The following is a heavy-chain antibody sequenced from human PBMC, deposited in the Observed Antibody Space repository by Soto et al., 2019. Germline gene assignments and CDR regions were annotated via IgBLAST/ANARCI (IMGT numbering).Heavy chain of an antibody. CDR3: ARLGGWAGGSSGMEV. V-gene: IGHV3-72*01. CDR1: GLIISDYH. J-gene: IGHJ6*02. Sequence: EVQLVESGGGLVQPGGSLTLSCAASGLIISDYHMDWVRQAPGKGLEWVGRIRRKANSYTTEYAASVKGRFTISRDDSKNSLYLQMNSQNSEDTAVYYCARLGGWAGGSSGMEVWGQGTTVTVSS. D-gene: IGHD6-19*01. CDR2: IRRKANSYTT.